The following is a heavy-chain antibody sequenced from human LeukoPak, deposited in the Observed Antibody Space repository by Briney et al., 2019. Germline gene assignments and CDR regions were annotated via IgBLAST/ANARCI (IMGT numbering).Heavy chain of an antibody. D-gene: IGHD4-23*01. V-gene: IGHV3-74*01. Sequence: PGGSLRLSSAASGFTFSSYGMSSVRPAPGEGLLWVSRINSDGSSTSYADSVKGRFTISRDNAKNSLYLQMNSLGAEDTAVYYCASDDYGGFDIWEQGTMVTVSS. J-gene: IGHJ3*02. CDR1: GFTFSSYG. CDR3: ASDDYGGFDI. CDR2: INSDGSST.